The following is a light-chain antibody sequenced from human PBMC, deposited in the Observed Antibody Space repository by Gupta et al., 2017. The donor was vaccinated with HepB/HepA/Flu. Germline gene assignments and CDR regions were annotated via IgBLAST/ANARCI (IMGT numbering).Light chain of an antibody. J-gene: IGKJ2*01. Sequence: SVGDRVTITRRASQSIRSYLNWYQQKPGEAPKLLIYAASSLQSGVLSRFSGSGCGTDFTLTISSRQPEDFATYYCQQNYSTPLYTFGQGTKVDIK. CDR2: AAS. V-gene: IGKV1-39*01. CDR3: QQNYSTPLYT. CDR1: QSIRSY.